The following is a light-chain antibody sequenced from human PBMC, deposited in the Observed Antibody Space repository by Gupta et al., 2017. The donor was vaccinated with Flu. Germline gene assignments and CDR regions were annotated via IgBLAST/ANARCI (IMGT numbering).Light chain of an antibody. CDR1: SSDVGGYNM. CDR2: EVT. CDR3: TSYTGSSNFDV. V-gene: IGLV2-8*01. J-gene: IGLJ1*01. Sequence: QSALTQPPSVSGSPGQSVTISCTGSSSDVGGYNMVSWYQQHPGKAPKLIIYEVTKRPSGVPERFSGSKSGNTASLTVSGLQAEDEADYYCTSYTGSSNFDVFGTGTKVTVL.